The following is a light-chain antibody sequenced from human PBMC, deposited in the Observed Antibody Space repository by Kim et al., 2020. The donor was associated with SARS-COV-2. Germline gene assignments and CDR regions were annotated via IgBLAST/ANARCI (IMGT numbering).Light chain of an antibody. CDR2: AAS. Sequence: ASVGDGVTNTCRARQGISTNLAWYQQKPGKAPRLLIYAASTLESGVPSRFSGRGSGTEFTLAINSLQPEDVATYYCQQINSFPLTFGGGTKVDIK. J-gene: IGKJ4*01. CDR3: QQINSFPLT. V-gene: IGKV1-9*01. CDR1: QGISTN.